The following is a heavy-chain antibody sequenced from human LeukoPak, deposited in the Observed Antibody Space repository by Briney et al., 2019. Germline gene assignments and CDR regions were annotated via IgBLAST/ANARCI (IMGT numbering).Heavy chain of an antibody. D-gene: IGHD3-9*01. CDR1: GYTFTSYG. J-gene: IGHJ4*02. CDR2: ISAYNGNT. Sequence: ASVKVSCKASGYTFTSYGISWVRQAPGQGLEWMGWISAYNGNTNYAQKLQGRVTMTTDTSTSTAYMELRSLRSDDTAVYYCARMGSYYDILTGYYPPLYYFDYWGQGTLVTVSS. CDR3: ARMGSYYDILTGYYPPLYYFDY. V-gene: IGHV1-18*01.